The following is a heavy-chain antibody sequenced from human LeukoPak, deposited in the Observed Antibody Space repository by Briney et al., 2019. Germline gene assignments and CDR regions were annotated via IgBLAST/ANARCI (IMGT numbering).Heavy chain of an antibody. CDR2: IDPSDSYT. CDR1: GYSFTSYW. V-gene: IGHV5-10-1*01. D-gene: IGHD6-6*01. CDR3: ARIELVPGEAYYYYGMDV. Sequence: GESLKISSKGSGYSFTSYWISWVRQMPGKGLEWMGRIDPSDSYTNYSPSFQGHVTISADKSISTAYLQWSSLKASDIAMYYCARIELVPGEAYYYYGMDVWGQGTTVIVSS. J-gene: IGHJ6*02.